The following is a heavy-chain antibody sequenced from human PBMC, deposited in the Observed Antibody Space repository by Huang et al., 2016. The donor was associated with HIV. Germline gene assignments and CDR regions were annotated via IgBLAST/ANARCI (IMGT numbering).Heavy chain of an antibody. V-gene: IGHV1-8*01. CDR1: GYTFSNYD. Sequence: QVQLVQSGAEVKKPGASVKVSCKASGYTFSNYDINWVRQAPGQGLEWRGWMNPNRGNTGYARKFQGRVTMTRSTSISTAYMELSRLRFEDTAVYYCATLPPVNYGRSGGRVRDYWGQGSLVTVSS. CDR3: ATLPPVNYGRSGGRVRDY. CDR2: MNPNRGNT. D-gene: IGHD2-15*01. J-gene: IGHJ4*02.